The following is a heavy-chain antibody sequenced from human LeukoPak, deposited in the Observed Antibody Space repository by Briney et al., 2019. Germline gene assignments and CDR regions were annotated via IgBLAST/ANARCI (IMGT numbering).Heavy chain of an antibody. V-gene: IGHV3-30*18. J-gene: IGHJ4*02. CDR3: AKDQGSGTHYKGFFHY. D-gene: IGHD3-10*01. CDR1: GFTFSDYA. Sequence: GGSLGLSCAASGFTFSDYATHWVRQAPGTGLEWVTVISYDGSNKYYADSVKGRFTISRDNSKNTLFLQMNSLRAEDTAVYYCAKDQGSGTHYKGFFHYWGQGTLATVSS. CDR2: ISYDGSNK.